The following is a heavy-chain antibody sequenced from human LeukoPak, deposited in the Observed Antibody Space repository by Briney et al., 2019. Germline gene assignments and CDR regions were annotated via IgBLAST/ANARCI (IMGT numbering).Heavy chain of an antibody. V-gene: IGHV1-46*01. CDR3: ARGGKIAVVGTRSPQYFQH. Sequence: ASVKVSCKASGYSFTSYHLHWVRQAPGQGLEWMGLVNPNGGYTSYEKNFQGRLIMTTDTSTSSLYMELSSLRSEDTAVYYCARGGKIAVVGTRSPQYFQHWGQGTLVTVSS. CDR1: GYSFTSYH. CDR2: VNPNGGYT. J-gene: IGHJ1*01. D-gene: IGHD6-19*01.